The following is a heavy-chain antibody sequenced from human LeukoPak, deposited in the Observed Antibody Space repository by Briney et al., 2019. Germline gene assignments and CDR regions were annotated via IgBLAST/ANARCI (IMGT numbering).Heavy chain of an antibody. D-gene: IGHD3-9*01. CDR1: GFTFSSYA. Sequence: GGSLRLSCAASGFTFSSYAMSWVRPAPGKGLEWVSAISGSGGSTYYADSVKGRFTISSDNSKNTLYLQMNRLRAEDTAVHYCAKAGYDILTGYYIPPAFDYWGQGTLVTVSS. J-gene: IGHJ4*02. V-gene: IGHV3-23*01. CDR3: AKAGYDILTGYYIPPAFDY. CDR2: ISGSGGST.